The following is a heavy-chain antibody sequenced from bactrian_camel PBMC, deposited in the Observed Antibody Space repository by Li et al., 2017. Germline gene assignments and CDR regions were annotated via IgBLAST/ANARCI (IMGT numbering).Heavy chain of an antibody. CDR2: IRRVSAIT. V-gene: IGHV3S40*01. CDR1: KSTVTISR. CDR3: AATFRTTVCNLAMITANY. Sequence: VQLVESGGGSVQPGGTLRLSCVRSKSTVTISRMAWFRQASGKEREGVAAIRRVSAITYYADSVQGRFTISQENAKNTVFLQMNSLAPEDTAMYYCAATFRTTVCNLAMITANYWGQGTQVTVS. J-gene: IGHJ4*01. D-gene: IGHD3*01.